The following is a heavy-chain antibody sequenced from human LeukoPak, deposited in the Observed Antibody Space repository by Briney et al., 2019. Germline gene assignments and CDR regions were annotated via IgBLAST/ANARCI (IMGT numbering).Heavy chain of an antibody. CDR3: ARLATSIAARPEAYYYYYYMDV. CDR1: GGSISSYY. D-gene: IGHD6-6*01. Sequence: PSETLSLTCTVSGGSISSYYWSWIRQPPGKGLEWIGYIYTSGSTNYNPSLKSRVTISVDTSKNQFSLKLSSVTAADTAVYCCARLATSIAARPEAYYYYYYMDVWGKGTTVTVSS. V-gene: IGHV4-4*09. CDR2: IYTSGST. J-gene: IGHJ6*03.